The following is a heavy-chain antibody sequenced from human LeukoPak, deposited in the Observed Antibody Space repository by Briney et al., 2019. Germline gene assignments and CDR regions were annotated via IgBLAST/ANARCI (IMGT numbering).Heavy chain of an antibody. D-gene: IGHD2-21*02. J-gene: IGHJ4*02. V-gene: IGHV1-8*01. CDR1: GYTFTNYD. CDR2: MSASSGNT. Sequence: GASVKVSCKDSGYTFTNYDINWVRQATGQGLEWLGWMSASSGNTGYAQKFQGRVSMTRATSISTAYLELSSLTFEDTAVYYCARTPPKGDIDYWGQGTLVTVSS. CDR3: ARTPPKGDIDY.